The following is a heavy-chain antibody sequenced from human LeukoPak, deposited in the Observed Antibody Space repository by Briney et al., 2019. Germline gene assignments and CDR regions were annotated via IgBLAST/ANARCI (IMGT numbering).Heavy chain of an antibody. J-gene: IGHJ5*02. CDR3: ARTLGYCSSTSCSSSNWFDP. CDR2: IYPGDSDT. D-gene: IGHD2-2*01. Sequence: GESLRISCKGSGYSFTSYWISWVRQMPGKGLEWMGIIYPGDSDTRYSPSFQGQVTISADKSISTAYLQWSSLKASDTAMYYCARTLGYCSSTSCSSSNWFDPWGQGTLVTVSS. V-gene: IGHV5-51*01. CDR1: GYSFTSYW.